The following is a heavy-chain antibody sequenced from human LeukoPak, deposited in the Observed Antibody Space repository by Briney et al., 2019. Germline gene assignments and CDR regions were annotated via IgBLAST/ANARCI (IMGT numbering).Heavy chain of an antibody. Sequence: ASVKVSCKASVGTFSSYAISWVRQAPGQRLEWMGRTIPILGIANYAQKFQGRVTITADKSTSTAYMELSSLRSEDTAVYYCARERYYDSSGYFFDYWGQGTLATVSS. V-gene: IGHV1-69*04. D-gene: IGHD3-22*01. CDR1: VGTFSSYA. J-gene: IGHJ4*02. CDR2: TIPILGIA. CDR3: ARERYYDSSGYFFDY.